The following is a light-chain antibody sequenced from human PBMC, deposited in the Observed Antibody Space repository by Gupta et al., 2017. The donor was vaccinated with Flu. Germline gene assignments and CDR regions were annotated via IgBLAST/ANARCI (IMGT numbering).Light chain of an antibody. Sequence: ASLFLSPGERVTLSCRASQSVTSGYLAWYQQKPGHSPRLLIYGASTRATGVPDRFGGSGSGTDFILTISRLEPEDFAVYYCQQYGMSPKTFGQGTKVEVK. CDR3: QQYGMSPKT. CDR2: GAS. CDR1: QSVTSGY. J-gene: IGKJ1*01. V-gene: IGKV3-20*01.